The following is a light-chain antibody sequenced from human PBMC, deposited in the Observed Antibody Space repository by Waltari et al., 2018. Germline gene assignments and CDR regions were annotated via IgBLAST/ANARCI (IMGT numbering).Light chain of an antibody. CDR3: QQRYKWPHS. J-gene: IGKJ4*01. CDR1: QIVGTN. V-gene: IGKV3-11*01. Sequence: EIVLTQSPAPLSLPAGERATLSCRARQIVGTNLAWYQKRPGQAPRLLIYDAFDRDAGVPARFSGSSSGVEFTLTISSLEPEDSGVYFCQQRYKWPHSFGGGTKVEI. CDR2: DAF.